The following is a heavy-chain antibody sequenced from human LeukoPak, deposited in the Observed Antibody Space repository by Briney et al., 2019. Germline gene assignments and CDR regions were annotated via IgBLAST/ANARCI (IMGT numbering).Heavy chain of an antibody. V-gene: IGHV3-7*01. Sequence: GGSLRLSCAASGFTFSSYWMSWVRQAPGKGLEWVANIKQDRSEKYYVDSVKGRFTISRDNAKNSLYLQKNSLRAEDTAVYYCARDSVVVVPAAIWAFDYWGQGTLVTVSS. CDR2: IKQDRSEK. J-gene: IGHJ4*02. D-gene: IGHD2-2*02. CDR1: GFTFSSYW. CDR3: ARDSVVVVPAAIWAFDY.